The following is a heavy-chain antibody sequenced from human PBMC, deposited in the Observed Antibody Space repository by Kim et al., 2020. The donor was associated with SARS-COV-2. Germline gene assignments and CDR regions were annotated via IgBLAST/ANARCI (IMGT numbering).Heavy chain of an antibody. CDR1: GGSISSYY. V-gene: IGHV4-59*01. CDR3: AGGYYYDSSGYYDY. J-gene: IGHJ4*02. CDR2: IYYSGST. Sequence: SETLSLTCTVSGGSISSYYWSWIRQPPGKGLEWIGYIYYSGSTNYNPSLKSRVTISVDTSKNQFSLKLSSVTAADTAVYYCAGGYYYDSSGYYDYWGQGTLVTVSS. D-gene: IGHD3-22*01.